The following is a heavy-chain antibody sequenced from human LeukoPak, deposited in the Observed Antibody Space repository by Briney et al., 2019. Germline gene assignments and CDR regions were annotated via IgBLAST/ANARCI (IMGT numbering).Heavy chain of an antibody. CDR1: GYTFTTHG. J-gene: IGHJ2*01. CDR3: ARDGYFDL. V-gene: IGHV1-18*01. CDR2: ITAHNGNT. Sequence: ASVKVSCKASGYTFTTHGIAWVRQAPGQGLEWMGWITAHNGNTIYAQSLQGRVTISTDTSTNQAYMELRSRGSDDAAVYYCARDGYFDLWGRGTLVTVST.